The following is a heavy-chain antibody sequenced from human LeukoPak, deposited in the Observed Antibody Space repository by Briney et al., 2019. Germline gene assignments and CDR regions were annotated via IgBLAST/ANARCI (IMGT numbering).Heavy chain of an antibody. V-gene: IGHV4-38-2*01. CDR2: IYHSGST. J-gene: IGHJ4*02. CDR3: ARVSMVRGVILDY. D-gene: IGHD3-10*01. CDR1: GYSISSGYH. Sequence: SETLSLTCAVSGYSISSGYHWGWIRQPPGKGLEWIGSIYHSGSTYYNPSLKSRVTISVDTSKNQFSLKLSSVTAADTAVYYCARVSMVRGVILDYWGQGTLVTVSS.